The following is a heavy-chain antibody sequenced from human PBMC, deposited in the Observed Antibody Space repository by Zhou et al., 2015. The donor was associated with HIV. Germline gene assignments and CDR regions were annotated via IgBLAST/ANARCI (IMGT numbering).Heavy chain of an antibody. CDR2: IIPMFGTP. J-gene: IGHJ4*02. CDR3: ARDPRDDLRGTLDL. D-gene: IGHD1/OR15-1a*01. V-gene: IGHV1-69*01. Sequence: QVQLVQSGAEVKKPGSSVKVSCKASGGTFSSYAISWVRQAPGQGLEWMGGIIPMFGTPNYAQMFQGRVTITADESTKTAYMELSSLKSEDTAVYYCARDPRDDLRGTLDLWGQGTPVTVSS. CDR1: GGTFSSYA.